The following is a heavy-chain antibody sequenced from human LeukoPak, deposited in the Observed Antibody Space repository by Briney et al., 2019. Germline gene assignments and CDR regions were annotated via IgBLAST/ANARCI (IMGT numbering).Heavy chain of an antibody. V-gene: IGHV3-23*01. CDR1: GFTFSSYA. D-gene: IGHD6-19*01. Sequence: GGSLRLSCAASGFTFSSYAMSWVRQAPGKGLEWVSAISGSGGSTYYADSVKGRFTISRDNSKNTLYLQMNSLRAEDTAVYYCAKGLAYSSGWYLDYWGQGTLVTVSS. CDR2: ISGSGGST. CDR3: AKGLAYSSGWYLDY. J-gene: IGHJ4*02.